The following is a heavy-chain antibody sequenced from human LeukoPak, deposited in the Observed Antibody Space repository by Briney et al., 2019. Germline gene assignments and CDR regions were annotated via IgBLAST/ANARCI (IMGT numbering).Heavy chain of an antibody. J-gene: IGHJ3*01. Sequence: GGSLRLSCEASGFTFSSYWLHWVRLTPGKGLVWVSRIDWDGGTIGYADSVKGRFTISRDNAKKSLYLQMNSLGVEDTALYYCARDDAFDLWGQGTMVTVSS. CDR2: IDWDGGTI. CDR3: ARDDAFDL. V-gene: IGHV3-74*01. CDR1: GFTFSSYW.